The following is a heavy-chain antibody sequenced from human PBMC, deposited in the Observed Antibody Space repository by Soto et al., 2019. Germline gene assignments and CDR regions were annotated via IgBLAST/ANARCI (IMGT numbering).Heavy chain of an antibody. Sequence: SVKVSCKASGGTFSSYAISWVPQAPGQGLEWMGGIIPIFGTANYAQKFQGRVTITADESTSTAYMELSSLRSEDTAVYYCARDLGWYHSPYYYYYGMDVWGQGTTVTVSS. V-gene: IGHV1-69*13. CDR3: ARDLGWYHSPYYYYYGMDV. CDR2: IIPIFGTA. J-gene: IGHJ6*02. D-gene: IGHD6-19*01. CDR1: GGTFSSYA.